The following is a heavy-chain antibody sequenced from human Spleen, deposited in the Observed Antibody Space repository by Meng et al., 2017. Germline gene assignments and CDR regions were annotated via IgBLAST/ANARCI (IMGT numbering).Heavy chain of an antibody. V-gene: IGHV3-13*01. CDR3: AKEIRPNDY. Sequence: GESLKISCAASGFTFSSYDMHWVRQATGKGLEWVSAIGTAGDTYYPGSVKGRFTISRDNSKNTLYLQMNNQRAQYTAIYYCAKEIRPNDYWGQGTLVTVSS. J-gene: IGHJ4*02. CDR1: GFTFSSYD. D-gene: IGHD3-16*01. CDR2: IGTAGDT.